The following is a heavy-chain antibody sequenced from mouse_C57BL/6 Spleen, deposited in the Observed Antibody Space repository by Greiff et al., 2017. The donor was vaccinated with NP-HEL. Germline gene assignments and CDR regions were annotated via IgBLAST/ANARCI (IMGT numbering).Heavy chain of an antibody. CDR3: ASQIYYGNSAWFAY. V-gene: IGHV1-69*01. J-gene: IGHJ3*01. D-gene: IGHD2-1*01. CDR1: GYTFTSYW. Sequence: QVQLKQPGAELVMPGASVKLSCKASGYTFTSYWMHWVKQRPGQGLEWIGEIDPSDSYTNYNQKFKGKSTLTVDKSSSTAYMQLSSLTSEDSAVYYCASQIYYGNSAWFAYWGQGTLVTVSA. CDR2: IDPSDSYT.